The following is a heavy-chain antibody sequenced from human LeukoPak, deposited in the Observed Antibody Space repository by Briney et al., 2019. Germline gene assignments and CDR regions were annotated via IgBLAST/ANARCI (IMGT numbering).Heavy chain of an antibody. Sequence: ASVKVSCKASGYTFIGYYVHWVRQAPGQGLEWMGWINPNTGGTNYAQKFQGRVTNTTDESTSTAYMELSSLRSEDTAVYYCAIKPRSPYCSSTSCYTPLDYWGQGTLVTVSS. CDR1: GYTFIGYY. D-gene: IGHD2-2*02. V-gene: IGHV1-2*02. CDR2: INPNTGGT. J-gene: IGHJ4*02. CDR3: AIKPRSPYCSSTSCYTPLDY.